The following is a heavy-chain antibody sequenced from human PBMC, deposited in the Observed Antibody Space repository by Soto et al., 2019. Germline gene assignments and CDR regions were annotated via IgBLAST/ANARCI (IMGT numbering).Heavy chain of an antibody. CDR3: ARGGVYYDFWSGYYTHFDY. CDR1: GGTFSSYA. CDR2: IIPIFGTA. Sequence: SVKVSCKASGGTFSSYAISWVRQAPGQGLEWMGGIIPIFGTANYAQKFQGGVTITADKSTSTAYMELSSLRSEDTAVYYCARGGVYYDFWSGYYTHFDYWGQGTLVTVSS. D-gene: IGHD3-3*01. V-gene: IGHV1-69*06. J-gene: IGHJ4*02.